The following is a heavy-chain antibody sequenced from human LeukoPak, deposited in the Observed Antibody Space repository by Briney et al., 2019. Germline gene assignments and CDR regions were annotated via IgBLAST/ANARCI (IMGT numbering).Heavy chain of an antibody. Sequence: GGSLRLSCAASGFTVSSNYMSWVRQAPGKGLEWVSVIYSGGSTYYADSVKGRFTISRDNSKNTLYLQMNSLRAEDTAVYYCAKVVSGWLVGAFDIWGQGTMVTVSS. CDR1: GFTVSSNY. V-gene: IGHV3-53*01. CDR2: IYSGGST. D-gene: IGHD6-19*01. CDR3: AKVVSGWLVGAFDI. J-gene: IGHJ3*02.